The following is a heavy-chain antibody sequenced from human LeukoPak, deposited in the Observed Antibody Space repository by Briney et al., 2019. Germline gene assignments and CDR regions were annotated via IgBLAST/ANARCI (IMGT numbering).Heavy chain of an antibody. J-gene: IGHJ4*02. CDR2: IYYSGST. CDR1: GGSISSSSYY. V-gene: IGHV4-39*01. Sequence: TSETLSLTCTVSGGSISSSSYYWGWIRQPPGKGLEWIGSIYYSGSTYYNPSLKSRVTISVDTSKNQFSLKLSSVTAADTAVYYCARLMVYAIEGVYWGQGTLVTVSS. CDR3: ARLMVYAIEGVY. D-gene: IGHD2-8*01.